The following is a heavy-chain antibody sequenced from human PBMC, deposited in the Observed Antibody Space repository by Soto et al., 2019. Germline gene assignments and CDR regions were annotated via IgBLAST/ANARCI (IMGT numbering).Heavy chain of an antibody. CDR1: GGSFSGYY. V-gene: IGHV4-34*01. CDR3: ARASSSVYRSSWRY. J-gene: IGHJ4*02. CDR2: INHSGST. D-gene: IGHD6-13*01. Sequence: SETLSLTCAVYGGSFSGYYWSWIRQPPGKGLEWIGEINHSGSTNYNPSLKSRVTISVDTSKNQFSLKLSSVTAAGTAVYYCARASSSVYRSSWRYWGQGTLVTVSS.